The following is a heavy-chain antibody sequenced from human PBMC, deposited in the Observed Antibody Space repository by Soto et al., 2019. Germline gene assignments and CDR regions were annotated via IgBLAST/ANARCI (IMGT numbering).Heavy chain of an antibody. CDR1: GLSVSDNY. CDR2: MYAGGDT. CDR3: VSRIPSWVFDY. Sequence: GGSLRLSCGASGLSVSDNYMGWVRQAPGRGLEWVSVMYAGGDTHYADSVKGRFTISRDKSENTLYLQMNSLRDEDTGVYFCVSRIPSWVFDYWGLGTLVTVAS. D-gene: IGHD2-21*01. V-gene: IGHV3-53*01. J-gene: IGHJ4*01.